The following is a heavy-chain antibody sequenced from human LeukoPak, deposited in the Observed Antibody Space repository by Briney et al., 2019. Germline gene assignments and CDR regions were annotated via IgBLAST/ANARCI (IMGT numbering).Heavy chain of an antibody. CDR3: AREPCSGGSCYSDY. CDR2: IYTSGST. J-gene: IGHJ4*02. D-gene: IGHD2-15*01. CDR1: GGSISSYY. V-gene: IGHV4-4*07. Sequence: PSETLSLTCTVSGGSISSYYWSWIRQPAGKGLEWIGRIYTSGSTNYNPSLKSRVTMSVDTSKNQFSLKLSSVTAADTAVYYCAREPCSGGSCYSDYWGQGTLVTVSS.